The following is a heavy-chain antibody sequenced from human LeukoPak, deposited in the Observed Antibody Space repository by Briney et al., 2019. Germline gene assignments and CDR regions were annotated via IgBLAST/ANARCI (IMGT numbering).Heavy chain of an antibody. CDR2: IIPIFRTA. Sequence: SVKVSCKASGGTFSSYAINWVRQAPGQGLEWMGGIIPIFRTANYAQKFHGRVTITADESTTTAYMELSSLRSEDTAVYYCARNWGDIVVVPTGDYFYGMDVWGQGTTVTVSS. J-gene: IGHJ6*02. D-gene: IGHD2-2*01. V-gene: IGHV1-69*01. CDR1: GGTFSSYA. CDR3: ARNWGDIVVVPTGDYFYGMDV.